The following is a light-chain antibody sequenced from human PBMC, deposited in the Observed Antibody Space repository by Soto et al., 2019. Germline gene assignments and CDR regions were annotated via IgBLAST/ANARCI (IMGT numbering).Light chain of an antibody. V-gene: IGKV3-20*01. J-gene: IGKJ3*01. CDR1: QSVSSSY. CDR3: QQYGNSPT. CDR2: GAS. Sequence: EIVLTQSPGTLSLSPGERATLSCRASQSVSSSYLAWYQQKPGQAPRLLIYGASNRATGIPARFSGSGSGTDFTLTISSLEPEDFAVYYCQQYGNSPTFGPGTKVDIK.